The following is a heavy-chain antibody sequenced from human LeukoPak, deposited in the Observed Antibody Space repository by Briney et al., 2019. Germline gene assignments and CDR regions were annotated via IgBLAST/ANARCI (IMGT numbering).Heavy chain of an antibody. J-gene: IGHJ4*02. V-gene: IGHV4-39*01. CDR3: AEGATSGYFDY. CDR1: GGSISSSSYY. D-gene: IGHD1-26*01. CDR2: IYYSGST. Sequence: SETLSLTCTVSGGSISSSSYYWGWIRQPPGKGLEWIGSIYYSGSTYYNPSLKSRVTISVDTSKNQFSLKLSSVTAADTAVYYCAEGATSGYFDYWGQGTLVTVSS.